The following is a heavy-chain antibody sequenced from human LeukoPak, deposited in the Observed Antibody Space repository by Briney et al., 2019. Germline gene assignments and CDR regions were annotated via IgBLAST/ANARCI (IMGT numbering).Heavy chain of an antibody. J-gene: IGHJ4*02. CDR1: GFTFSSYS. CDR2: ISSSSSAM. V-gene: IGHV3-48*02. CDR3: ARGSGNSFDY. D-gene: IGHD3-10*01. Sequence: GGTLRLSCAASGFTFSSYSMSWVRQAPGKGLEWVSYISSSSSAMYYADSMKGRFTISRDNAKNSLYLQMNNLRDEDTAVYYCARGSGNSFDYWGQGALVTVSS.